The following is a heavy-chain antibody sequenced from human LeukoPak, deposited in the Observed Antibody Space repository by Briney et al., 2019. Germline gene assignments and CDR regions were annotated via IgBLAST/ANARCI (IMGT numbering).Heavy chain of an antibody. J-gene: IGHJ5*02. CDR1: GGSFSGYY. D-gene: IGHD3-22*01. CDR3: ARTYYYDSSSQSPGVDP. V-gene: IGHV4-34*01. CDR2: INHSGST. Sequence: SETLSLTCAVYGGSFSGYYWSWIRQPPEKGLEWIGEINHSGSTNYNPSLKSRVTISVDTSKNQFSLKLSSVTAADTAVYYCARTYYYDSSSQSPGVDPWGQGTLVTVSS.